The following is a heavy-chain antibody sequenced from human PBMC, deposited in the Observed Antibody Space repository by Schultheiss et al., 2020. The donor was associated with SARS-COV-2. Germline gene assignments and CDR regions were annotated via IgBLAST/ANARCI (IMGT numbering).Heavy chain of an antibody. CDR3: ARDVSGYYLEN. CDR2: IYTSGST. V-gene: IGHV4-61*02. CDR1: GGSISSGGYY. Sequence: SETLSLTCTVSGGSISSGGYYWSWIRQPAGKGLEWIGRIYTSGSTNYNPSLKSRVTMSVDTSKNQFSLKLSSVTAADTATYYCARDVSGYYLENWGQGTLVTVSS. J-gene: IGHJ4*02. D-gene: IGHD3-3*01.